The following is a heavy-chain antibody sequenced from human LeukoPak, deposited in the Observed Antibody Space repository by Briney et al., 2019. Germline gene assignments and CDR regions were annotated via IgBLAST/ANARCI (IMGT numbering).Heavy chain of an antibody. J-gene: IGHJ4*02. CDR3: ARLYYPDRGQWYYYDS. V-gene: IGHV4-59*01. CDR1: GDSMDVYY. CDR2: IFSSGAT. Sequence: PSETLSLTCTAVGDSMDVYYWTWLRQAPGKGLEWIGHIFSSGATNYNRSLKSRVTILIDTSKKNFPLTLKSVTAADTAIYYCARLYYPDRGQWYYYDSWGQGTLVTVFS. D-gene: IGHD3-16*01.